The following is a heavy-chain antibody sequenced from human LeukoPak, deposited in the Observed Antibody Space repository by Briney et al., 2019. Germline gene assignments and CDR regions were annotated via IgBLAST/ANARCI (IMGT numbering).Heavy chain of an antibody. D-gene: IGHD3-3*01. CDR1: GVSISSYY. CDR2: IYYSGST. V-gene: IGHV4-59*01. J-gene: IGHJ6*02. Sequence: SETLSLTCTVSGVSISSYYWSWIRQPPGKGLEWIGYIYYSGSTNYNPSLKSRVTISVDTSKNQFSLKLSSVTAADTAVYYCARGVSYYDFWSGYYGMDVWGQGTTVTVSS. CDR3: ARGVSYYDFWSGYYGMDV.